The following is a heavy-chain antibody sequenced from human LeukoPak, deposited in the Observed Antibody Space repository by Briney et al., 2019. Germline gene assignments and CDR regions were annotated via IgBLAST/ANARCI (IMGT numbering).Heavy chain of an antibody. CDR1: GFTFSDYY. Sequence: GGSLRLSCAASGFTFSDYYMSWIRQAPGKGLEWVSYISSSGSTIYYADSVKGRFTISRDNAKNSLYLQMNSLRAEDTAVYYCARDPYYYDSSGYYYYYGMDVWGQGTTVTVSS. J-gene: IGHJ6*02. V-gene: IGHV3-11*01. CDR3: ARDPYYYDSSGYYYYYGMDV. CDR2: ISSSGSTI. D-gene: IGHD3-22*01.